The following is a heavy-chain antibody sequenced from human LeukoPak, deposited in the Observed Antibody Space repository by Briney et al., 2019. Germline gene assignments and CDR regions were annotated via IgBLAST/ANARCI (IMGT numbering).Heavy chain of an antibody. CDR1: GGTFSSYA. CDR2: IIPIFGTA. CDR3: ARGDGYNHQFDY. Sequence: ASVKVSCKASGGTFSSYAISWVRQAPGQGLEWMGGIIPIFGTANYAQRFQGRVTITTDESTSTAYMELSSLRSEDTAVYYCARGDGYNHQFDYWGQRTLVTVSS. V-gene: IGHV1-69*05. J-gene: IGHJ4*02. D-gene: IGHD5-24*01.